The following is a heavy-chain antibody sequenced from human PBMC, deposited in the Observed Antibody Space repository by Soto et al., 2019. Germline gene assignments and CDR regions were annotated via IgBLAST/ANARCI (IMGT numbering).Heavy chain of an antibody. V-gene: IGHV3-64D*08. J-gene: IGHJ4*02. Sequence: GGSLRLSCSASGFTFSSYAMHWVRQAPGKGLEYVSAISSNGGSTYYADSVKGRFTISRDNSKYTLYLQMSSLRAEDTAVYYCIGVDILTGYYFDYWGQGTLVTVSS. CDR2: ISSNGGST. CDR1: GFTFSSYA. CDR3: IGVDILTGYYFDY. D-gene: IGHD3-9*01.